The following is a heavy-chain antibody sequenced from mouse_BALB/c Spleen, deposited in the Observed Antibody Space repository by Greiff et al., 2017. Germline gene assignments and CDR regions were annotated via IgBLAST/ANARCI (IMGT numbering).Heavy chain of an antibody. V-gene: IGHV1S81*02. D-gene: IGHD2-3*01. Sequence: VQLQQPGAELVKPGASVKLSCKASGYTFTSYWMHWVKQRPGQGLEWIGEINPSNGRTNYNEKFKSKATLTVDKSSSTAYMQLSSLTSEDSAVYYCARLYDGYPWFAYWGQGTLVTVSA. CDR2: INPSNGRT. CDR1: GYTFTSYW. CDR3: ARLYDGYPWFAY. J-gene: IGHJ3*01.